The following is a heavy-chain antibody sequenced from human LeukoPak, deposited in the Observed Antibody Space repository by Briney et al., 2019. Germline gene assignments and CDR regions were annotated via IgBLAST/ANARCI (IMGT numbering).Heavy chain of an antibody. CDR2: IYYSGST. V-gene: IGHV4-39*07. CDR1: GGSISSSSYY. CDR3: ARVLLGIAAALT. D-gene: IGHD6-13*01. J-gene: IGHJ4*02. Sequence: SETLSLTCTVSGGSISSSSYYWGWIRQPPGKGLEWNGSIYYSGSTYYNPSLKSRVTISVDTSKNQFSLKLSSVTAADTAVYYCARVLLGIAAALTWGQGTLVTVSS.